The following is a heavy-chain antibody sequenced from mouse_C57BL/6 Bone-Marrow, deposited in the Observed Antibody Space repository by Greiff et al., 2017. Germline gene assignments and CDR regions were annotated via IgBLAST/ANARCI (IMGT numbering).Heavy chain of an antibody. V-gene: IGHV1-67*01. Sequence: QVHVKQSGPELVRPGVSVKISCKGSGYTFTDYAMHWVKHSHAKSLEWIGVITTYSANTNFNQKFKGKATMTVDKSSTTAYLELARLTSEDSAIYYCARGLGLWYFDVWGAGTTVTVSS. J-gene: IGHJ1*01. CDR2: ITTYSANT. CDR3: ARGLGLWYFDV. D-gene: IGHD3-1*01. CDR1: GYTFTDYA.